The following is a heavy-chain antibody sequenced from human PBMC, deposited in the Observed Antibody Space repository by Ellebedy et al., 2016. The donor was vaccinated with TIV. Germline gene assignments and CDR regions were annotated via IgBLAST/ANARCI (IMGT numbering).Heavy chain of an antibody. Sequence: ETLSLTCAASGFTFSIYWMSWVRQAPGKGLECVANIKQDGSEKSYVDSVKGRFTISRDNAKNSPYLQMNSLRAEDTAVYYCSRHTDYALDYWGQGALVTVSS. CDR3: SRHTDYALDY. CDR1: GFTFSIYW. V-gene: IGHV3-7*01. CDR2: IKQDGSEK. J-gene: IGHJ4*02. D-gene: IGHD4-17*01.